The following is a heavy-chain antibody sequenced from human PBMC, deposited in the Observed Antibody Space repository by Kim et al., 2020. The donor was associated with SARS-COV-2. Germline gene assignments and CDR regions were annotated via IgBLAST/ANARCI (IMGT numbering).Heavy chain of an antibody. CDR1: GGSISSGSYY. CDR3: ARRESRKGRAVAGTWFDP. CDR2: IYTSGST. J-gene: IGHJ5*02. V-gene: IGHV4-61*02. D-gene: IGHD6-19*01. Sequence: SETLSLTCTVSGGSISSGSYYWSWIRQPAGKGLEWIGRIYTSGSTNYNPSLKSRVTISVDTSKNQFSLKLSSVTAADTAVYYCARRESRKGRAVAGTWFDPWGQGTLVTVSS.